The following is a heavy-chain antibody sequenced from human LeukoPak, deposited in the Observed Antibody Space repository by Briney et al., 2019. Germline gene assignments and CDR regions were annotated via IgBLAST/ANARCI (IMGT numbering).Heavy chain of an antibody. CDR2: IYTSGST. CDR3: ARDKLIAAAGLFDY. CDR1: GGFISSYY. V-gene: IGHV4-4*07. Sequence: SETLSLTCTVSGGFISSYYWSWIRQPAGKGLEWIGRIYTSGSTNYNPSLKSRVTMSVDTSKNQFSLKLSSVTAADTAVYYCARDKLIAAAGLFDYWGQGTLVTVSS. D-gene: IGHD6-13*01. J-gene: IGHJ4*02.